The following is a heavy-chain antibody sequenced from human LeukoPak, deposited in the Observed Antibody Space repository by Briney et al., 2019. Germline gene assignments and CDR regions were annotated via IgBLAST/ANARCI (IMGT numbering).Heavy chain of an antibody. Sequence: PGGSLRLSCAASGFSVSTKYMSWVRQAPGKGLEWVSIIYSGGSTYYADSVKGRFTISRDKSKNTLYLQMNSLIAEDTAVYYCARGGVFLRDAFDIWGQGTIVTVSS. D-gene: IGHD2-8*02. CDR3: ARGGVFLRDAFDI. CDR1: GFSVSTKY. V-gene: IGHV3-53*01. CDR2: IYSGGST. J-gene: IGHJ3*02.